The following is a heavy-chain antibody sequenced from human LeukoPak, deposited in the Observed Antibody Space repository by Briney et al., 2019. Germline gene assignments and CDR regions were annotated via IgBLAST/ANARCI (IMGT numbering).Heavy chain of an antibody. CDR3: VRGPYGSSISNWFDP. J-gene: IGHJ5*02. V-gene: IGHV4-38-2*02. Sequence: SETLSLTCSVSRYSIRSDYYWGWIRQPPGKGLEWIASIYHSGYTYYNASLKSRVTLSVDTSKNQFSLNLRSVTAADTAVYYCVRGPYGSSISNWFDPWGQGLLVTVSS. CDR1: RYSIRSDYY. CDR2: IYHSGYT. D-gene: IGHD3-10*01.